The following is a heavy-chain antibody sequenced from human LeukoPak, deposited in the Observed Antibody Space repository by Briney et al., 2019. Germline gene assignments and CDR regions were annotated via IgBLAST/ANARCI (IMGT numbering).Heavy chain of an antibody. V-gene: IGHV3-23*01. D-gene: IGHD3-9*01. CDR1: GFTFSSYA. CDR2: ISGSGGST. CDR3: AKSRQDLLVLRYFDWFDY. Sequence: GGSLRLSCAASGFTFSSYAMSWVRQAPGKGLEWVSAISGSGGSTYYADSVKGRFTISRDNSKNTLYLQMNSLRAEDTAVYYCAKSRQDLLVLRYFDWFDYWGQGTLVTVSS. J-gene: IGHJ4*02.